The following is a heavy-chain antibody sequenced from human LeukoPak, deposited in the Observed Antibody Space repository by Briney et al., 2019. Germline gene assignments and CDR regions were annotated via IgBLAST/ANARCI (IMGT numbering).Heavy chain of an antibody. Sequence: ASVKVSCKASGYTFTSYGISWVRQAPGQGLEWMGWISAYNGNTNYAQKLQGRVTMTTDTSTSTAYMELRSLRSDGTAVYYCARAGPYYYGSGSRPVRGAFDIWGQGTMVTVSS. CDR2: ISAYNGNT. D-gene: IGHD3-10*01. J-gene: IGHJ3*02. CDR1: GYTFTSYG. V-gene: IGHV1-18*01. CDR3: ARAGPYYYGSGSRPVRGAFDI.